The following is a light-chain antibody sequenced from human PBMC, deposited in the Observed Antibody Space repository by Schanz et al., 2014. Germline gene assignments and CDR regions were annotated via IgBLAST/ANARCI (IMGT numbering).Light chain of an antibody. CDR1: SSNIGSNT. J-gene: IGLJ2*01. Sequence: QSVLTQQPSASGTPGQRVTISCSGSSSNIGSNTVNWYQQLPGTAPKLLIYDNNQRPSGIPDRFSGSKSGTSATLGITGLQTGDEADYYCGTWDSRLSAVVFGGGTKVTV. V-gene: IGLV1-51*01. CDR2: DNN. CDR3: GTWDSRLSAVV.